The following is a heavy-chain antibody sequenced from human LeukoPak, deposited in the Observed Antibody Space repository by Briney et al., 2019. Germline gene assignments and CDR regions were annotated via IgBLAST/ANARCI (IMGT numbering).Heavy chain of an antibody. J-gene: IGHJ4*02. D-gene: IGHD2-15*01. CDR3: ARVRLGYCSGGSCYGPDY. V-gene: IGHV1-18*01. CDR1: GYTFTSYG. Sequence: EASVKVSCKASGYTFTSYGISWVRQAPGQGLEWMGWISAYNGNTNYAQKLQGRVTMTTDTSTSTAYMELRSLRSDDTAVYYCARVRLGYCSGGSCYGPDYWGQGTLVTVSS. CDR2: ISAYNGNT.